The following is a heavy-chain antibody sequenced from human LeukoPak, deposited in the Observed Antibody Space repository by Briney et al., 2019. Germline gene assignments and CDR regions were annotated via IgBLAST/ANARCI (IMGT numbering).Heavy chain of an antibody. V-gene: IGHV3-23*01. J-gene: IGHJ4*02. CDR1: GFTFNNNA. CDR2: IIGSGSST. Sequence: PGGSLRLSCAASGFTFNNNAMSWVRQAPGKGLEWVSAIIGSGSSTYYADSVKGRFTISRDNSKNTLFLQMNSLRAEDTAVYYCAKDRAQQLVLDFWGQGTLVTVSS. D-gene: IGHD6-13*01. CDR3: AKDRAQQLVLDF.